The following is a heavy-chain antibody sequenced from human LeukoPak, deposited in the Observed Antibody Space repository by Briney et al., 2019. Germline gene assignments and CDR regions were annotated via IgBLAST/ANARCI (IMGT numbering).Heavy chain of an antibody. CDR1: GGTFSSYA. V-gene: IGHV1-69*05. Sequence: SVKVSCKASGGTFSSYAIRWVRQAPGQGLEWMGGIIPIFGTANYAQKFQGRVTTTTDESTSTAYMELSSLRSEDTAVYYCARDFFMITFGGAIGYWGQGTLVTVSS. CDR3: ARDFFMITFGGAIGY. J-gene: IGHJ4*02. D-gene: IGHD3-16*01. CDR2: IIPIFGTA.